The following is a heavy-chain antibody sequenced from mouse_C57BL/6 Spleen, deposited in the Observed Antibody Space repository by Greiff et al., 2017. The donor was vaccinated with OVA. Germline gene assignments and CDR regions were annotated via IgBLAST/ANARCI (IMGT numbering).Heavy chain of an antibody. CDR1: GYTFTSYW. D-gene: IGHD2-4*01. J-gene: IGHJ4*01. CDR3: AIYDYDEGVDY. Sequence: VQLQQPGAELVKPGASVKLSCKASGYTFTSYWMHWVKQRPGQGLEWIGMIHPNSGSTNYNEKFKSKATLTVDKSSSTAYMQLSSLTSEDSAVYYCAIYDYDEGVDYWGQGTSVTVSS. V-gene: IGHV1-64*01. CDR2: IHPNSGST.